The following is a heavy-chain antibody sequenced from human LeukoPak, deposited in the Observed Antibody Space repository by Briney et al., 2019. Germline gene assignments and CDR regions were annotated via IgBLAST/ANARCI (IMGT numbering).Heavy chain of an antibody. CDR2: IYPGDSDT. CDR1: GYSFTSYW. D-gene: IGHD3-10*01. CDR3: ARIVTIAYYYMDV. V-gene: IGHV5-51*01. Sequence: GESLKISCKGSGYSFTSYWIGWVRQMPGKGLEWMGIIYPGDSDTRYSPSFQGQVTISADKSISTAYLQWSSLKASDTAMYYCARIVTIAYYYMDVWGKGTTVTVSS. J-gene: IGHJ6*03.